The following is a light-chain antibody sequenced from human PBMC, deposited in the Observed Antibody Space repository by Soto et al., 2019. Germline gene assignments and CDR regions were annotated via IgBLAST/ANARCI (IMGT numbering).Light chain of an antibody. CDR2: DAS. V-gene: IGKV1-5*01. CDR1: QSISRS. J-gene: IGKJ1*01. CDR3: QQYETFSGT. Sequence: DIQMTQSPSTLSASVGDRVTITCRASQSISRSLAWYQQKPGRAPKLLIFDASSLESGVPSRFGGSGFGTEFTLTIASLQPDDFATYYCQQYETFSGTFGPGTKVEI.